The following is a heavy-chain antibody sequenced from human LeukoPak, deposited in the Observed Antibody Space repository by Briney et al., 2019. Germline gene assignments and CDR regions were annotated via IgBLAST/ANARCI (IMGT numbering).Heavy chain of an antibody. CDR2: INHSGST. CDR1: GGSFSGYY. J-gene: IGHJ4*02. V-gene: IGHV4-34*01. Sequence: PSETLSLTCAVYGGSFSGYYWSWIRQPPGKGLEWIGEINHSGSTNYNPSLKSRVTISVDTSKNQFSLKLSSVTAADTAVCYCARGQSITIFGVARNRPFDYWGQGTLVTVSS. D-gene: IGHD3-3*01. CDR3: ARGQSITIFGVARNRPFDY.